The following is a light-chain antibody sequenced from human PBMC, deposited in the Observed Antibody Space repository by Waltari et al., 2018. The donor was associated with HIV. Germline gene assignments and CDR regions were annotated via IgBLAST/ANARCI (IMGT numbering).Light chain of an antibody. CDR1: SSDVGGYNY. CDR3: SSYTSSSTLV. J-gene: IGLJ1*01. Sequence: QSALTQPASVSGSPGQSITISCTGTSSDVGGYNYVSWYQQHPGKAPKLMIYDVSNRPSGVSNVFSVSKSCTTASLTVSGLQAEDEADYYCSSYTSSSTLVFGTGTKVTVL. CDR2: DVS. V-gene: IGLV2-14*03.